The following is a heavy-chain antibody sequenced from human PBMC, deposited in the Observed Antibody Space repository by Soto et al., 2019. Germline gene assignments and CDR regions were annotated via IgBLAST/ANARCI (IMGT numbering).Heavy chain of an antibody. CDR2: XXXXXXXX. V-gene: IGHV5-51*01. CDR1: EYSFTSYW. Sequence: LXIXCKXSEYSFTSYWIGWVRQMPGKGLXXXXXXXXXXXXXXXXXXFQGQVTISADKSISTAYLQWSSLKASDTAMYYCASTEGRWLQLGAFDIWGQGTMVTVSS. J-gene: IGHJ3*02. D-gene: IGHD5-12*01. CDR3: ASTEGRWLQLGAFDI.